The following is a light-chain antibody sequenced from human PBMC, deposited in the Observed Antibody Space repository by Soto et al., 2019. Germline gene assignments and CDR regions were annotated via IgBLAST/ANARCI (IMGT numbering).Light chain of an antibody. CDR3: SSYSGASASSASYV. J-gene: IGLJ1*01. CDR1: RSDVGAFNL. Sequence: QSALTQPASVSGSPGQSITISRTGTRSDVGAFNLVSWYQQHPGKAPKLLIFEVSKRPSGVSIRFSGSKSGNTASLTISGLQAEDEADYYCSSYSGASASSASYVFATGTKLTVL. CDR2: EVS. V-gene: IGLV2-23*02.